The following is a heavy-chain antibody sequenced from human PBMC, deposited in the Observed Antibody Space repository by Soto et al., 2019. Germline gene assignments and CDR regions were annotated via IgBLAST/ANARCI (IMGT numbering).Heavy chain of an antibody. CDR2: ISSSSSYI. D-gene: IGHD6-6*01. V-gene: IGHV3-21*01. CDR1: GFTFSSYS. J-gene: IGHJ6*02. Sequence: PGESLKISCAASGFTFSSYSMNWVRQAPGKGLEWVSSISSSSSYIYYADSVKGRFTISRDNAKNSLYLQMNSLRAEDTAVYYCARERIEAFSPRHGMDVWGQGTTVTVSS. CDR3: ARERIEAFSPRHGMDV.